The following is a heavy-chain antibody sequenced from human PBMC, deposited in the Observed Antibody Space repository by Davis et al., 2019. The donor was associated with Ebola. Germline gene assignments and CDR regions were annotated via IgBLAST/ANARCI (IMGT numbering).Heavy chain of an antibody. J-gene: IGHJ4*02. V-gene: IGHV4-59*04. D-gene: IGHD5-18*01. CDR3: ARLPTEGRGPRGYSYGDY. CDR2: IYHSGST. CDR1: GGSISSYY. Sequence: PSETLSLTCTVSGGSISSYYWSWIRQPPGKGLEWIGSIYHSGSTYYNPSLKSRVTISVDTSKNQFSLKLSAVTAADTAVYYCARLPTEGRGPRGYSYGDYWGQGTLVTVSS.